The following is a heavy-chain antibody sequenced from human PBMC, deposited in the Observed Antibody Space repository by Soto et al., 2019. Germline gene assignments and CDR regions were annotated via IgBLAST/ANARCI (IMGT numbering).Heavy chain of an antibody. CDR2: ISYDGSNK. Sequence: QPGGSLRLSCAASGFTFSSYGMHWVRQAPGKGLERVAVISYDGSNKYYADSVKGRFTISRDNSKNTLYLQMNSLRAEDTAVYYCANTPLGQQLVPPYYYMDVWGKGTTVTVSS. CDR1: GFTFSSYG. D-gene: IGHD6-13*01. CDR3: ANTPLGQQLVPPYYYMDV. J-gene: IGHJ6*03. V-gene: IGHV3-30*18.